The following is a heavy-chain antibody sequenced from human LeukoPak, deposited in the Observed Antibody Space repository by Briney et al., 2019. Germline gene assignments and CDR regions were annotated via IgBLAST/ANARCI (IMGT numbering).Heavy chain of an antibody. CDR1: GFTFSNYW. J-gene: IGHJ6*04. D-gene: IGHD3-16*02. CDR2: MKQDGSET. V-gene: IGHV3-7*01. Sequence: PGGSLRLSCAASGFTFSNYWMSWVRQAPGKGLEWVANMKQDGSETYYVDSVKGRFTISRDNAKNSLYLQMNSLRAEDTAVYYCARGRSLSWADVWGKGTTVTVSS. CDR3: ARGRSLSWADV.